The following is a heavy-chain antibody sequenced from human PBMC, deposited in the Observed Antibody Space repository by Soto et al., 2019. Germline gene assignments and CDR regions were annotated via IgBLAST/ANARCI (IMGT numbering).Heavy chain of an antibody. J-gene: IGHJ6*03. CDR3: AKGADPLYYYYYLDV. Sequence: GGSLRLSCAAFGFTFSSYGMHWVRQAPGKGLEWVAVISYDGSNKYYADSVKGRFTISRDNSKKRLYLQMNSLRDEDTDVYYCAKGADPLYYYYYLDVWGQGTTVTVSS. V-gene: IGHV3-30*18. CDR1: GFTFSSYG. CDR2: ISYDGSNK.